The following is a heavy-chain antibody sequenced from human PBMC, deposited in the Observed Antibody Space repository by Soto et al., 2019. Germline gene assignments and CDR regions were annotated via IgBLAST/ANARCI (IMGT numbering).Heavy chain of an antibody. CDR3: ARDLGVGPSNF. Sequence: PGGSLRLSCAASGFTFSDYSMSWVRQAPGKGLEWVSSFYSSTNYIYQAESVRGRFTISRDNAKNSLYLQMDSLRVEDTAVYYCARDLGVGPSNFWGQGTLVTVSS. CDR1: GFTFSDYS. CDR2: FYSSTNYI. V-gene: IGHV3-21*01. D-gene: IGHD3-3*01. J-gene: IGHJ4*02.